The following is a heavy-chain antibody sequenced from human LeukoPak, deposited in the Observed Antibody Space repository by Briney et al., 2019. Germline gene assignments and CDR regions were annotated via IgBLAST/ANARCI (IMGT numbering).Heavy chain of an antibody. Sequence: ASVKVSCKASGYTFTGYYMHWVRQAPGQGLEWMGWINPNSGGTNYAQKFQGRVTMTRDTSISTAYMELSRLRSDDTAVYYCARGVRYYDSSGYSGVVGFDPWGQGTLVTVSS. CDR2: INPNSGGT. CDR1: GYTFTGYY. CDR3: ARGVRYYDSSGYSGVVGFDP. J-gene: IGHJ5*02. V-gene: IGHV1-2*02. D-gene: IGHD3-22*01.